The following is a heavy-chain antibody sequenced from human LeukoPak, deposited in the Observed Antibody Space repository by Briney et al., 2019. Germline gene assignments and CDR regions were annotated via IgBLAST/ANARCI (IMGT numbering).Heavy chain of an antibody. CDR3: ARIVYGYGSGSYYFDY. CDR1: GYSFTSYW. CDR2: IYPGDSDT. D-gene: IGHD3-10*01. J-gene: IGHJ4*02. Sequence: GESLKISCKGSGYSFTSYWIGWVRQMPGKGLEWMGIIYPGDSDTSYSPSFQGQVTISADKSISTAYLRWSSLKASDTAMYYCARIVYGYGSGSYYFDYWGQGTLVTVSS. V-gene: IGHV5-51*01.